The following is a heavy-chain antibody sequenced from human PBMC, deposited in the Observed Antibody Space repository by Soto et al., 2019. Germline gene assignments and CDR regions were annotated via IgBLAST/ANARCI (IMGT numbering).Heavy chain of an antibody. CDR2: IDPSDSYT. CDR3: ARKPMYNWNYGRLLP. CDR1: GYSFTSYW. Sequence: PGESLKISCKGSGYSFTSYWISWVRQMPGKGLEWMGRIDPSDSYTNYSPSFQGNVTISADKSISTAYLQWSSMKASDTAMYSCARKPMYNWNYGRLLPWGQGTLVTVSS. J-gene: IGHJ4*02. D-gene: IGHD1-7*01. V-gene: IGHV5-10-1*01.